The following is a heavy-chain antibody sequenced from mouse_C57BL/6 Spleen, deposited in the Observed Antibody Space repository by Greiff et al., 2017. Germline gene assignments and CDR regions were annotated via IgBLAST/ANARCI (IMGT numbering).Heavy chain of an antibody. Sequence: VQLQQPGAELVKPGASVKLSCKASGYTFTSYWMQWVKQRPGQGLEWIGEIDPSDSYTNYNQKFKGKATLTVDTSSSTAYMQLSSLTSADSAVYYCARSDYGSSYWYFDVWGTGTTVTVSS. CDR2: IDPSDSYT. V-gene: IGHV1-50*01. CDR3: ARSDYGSSYWYFDV. D-gene: IGHD1-1*01. J-gene: IGHJ1*03. CDR1: GYTFTSYW.